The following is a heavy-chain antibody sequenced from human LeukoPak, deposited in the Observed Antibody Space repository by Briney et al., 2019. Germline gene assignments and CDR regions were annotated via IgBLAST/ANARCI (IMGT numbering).Heavy chain of an antibody. CDR1: GGTFSSCA. CDR3: ARDPRYLYDSSDYFPHYFDY. CDR2: IIPIFGTA. D-gene: IGHD3-22*01. V-gene: IGHV1-69*13. J-gene: IGHJ4*02. Sequence: ASVKVSCKASGGTFSSCAISWVRQAPGQGLEWMGGIIPIFGTANYAQKFQGRVTITADESTSTTYMELSSLRSEDTAVYYCARDPRYLYDSSDYFPHYFDYWGQGTLVTVSS.